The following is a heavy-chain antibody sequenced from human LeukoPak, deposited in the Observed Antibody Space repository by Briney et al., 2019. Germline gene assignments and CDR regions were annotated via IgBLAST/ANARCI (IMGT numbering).Heavy chain of an antibody. CDR3: ARASSFGYGSGSYYPY. V-gene: IGHV1-69*13. J-gene: IGHJ4*02. CDR2: NIPIFGTA. Sequence: ASVTVSRKASGGTFSSYAISWVRQAPGQGLEWMGGNIPIFGTANYAQKFQGRVTITADESTSTAYMELSSLRSEDTAVYYCARASSFGYGSGSYYPYWGQGTLVTVSS. D-gene: IGHD3-10*01. CDR1: GGTFSSYA.